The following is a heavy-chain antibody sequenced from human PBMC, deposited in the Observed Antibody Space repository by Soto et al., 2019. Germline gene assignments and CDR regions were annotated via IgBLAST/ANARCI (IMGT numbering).Heavy chain of an antibody. Sequence: QVQLQESGPGLVKPSQTLSLTCTVSGGSISSGDYYWSWIRQPPGKGLEWIGYIYYGGSTYSNPSLKRRVTISVDTSKNQFSLKLSSVTAADTAVYYCARVPYYVGEYYFDYWGQGTLVTVSS. J-gene: IGHJ4*02. CDR1: GGSISSGDYY. V-gene: IGHV4-30-4*01. D-gene: IGHD3-10*02. CDR3: ARVPYYVGEYYFDY. CDR2: IYYGGST.